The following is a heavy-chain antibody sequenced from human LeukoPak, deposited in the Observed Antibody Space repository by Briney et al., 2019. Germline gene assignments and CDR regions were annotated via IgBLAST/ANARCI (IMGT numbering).Heavy chain of an antibody. CDR2: IIPIFGTA. V-gene: IGHV1-69*13. CDR3: ARDRIVYYYDSSGYYYEDAFDI. Sequence: SVKVSCKASGGTFSSYATSWVRQAPGQGLEWMGGIIPIFGTANYAQKFQGRVTITADESTSTAYMELSSLRSEGTAVYYCARDRIVYYYDSSGYYYEDAFDIWGQGTMVTVSS. J-gene: IGHJ3*02. D-gene: IGHD3-22*01. CDR1: GGTFSSYA.